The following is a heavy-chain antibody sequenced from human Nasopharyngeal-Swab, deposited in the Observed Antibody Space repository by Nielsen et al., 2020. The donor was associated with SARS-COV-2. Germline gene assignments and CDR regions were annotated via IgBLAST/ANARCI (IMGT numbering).Heavy chain of an antibody. J-gene: IGHJ3*02. D-gene: IGHD3-3*01. CDR3: ARLPVLRSSTDAFDI. Sequence: SETLSLTCTVSGGSISGSSYYWGWIRQPPGKGLEWIGSIYYSGSTYYNPSLKSRVTISVDTSKNQLSLKLSSVTAADTAVYYCARLPVLRSSTDAFDIWGQGTMVTVSS. CDR1: GGSISGSSYY. V-gene: IGHV4-39*01. CDR2: IYYSGST.